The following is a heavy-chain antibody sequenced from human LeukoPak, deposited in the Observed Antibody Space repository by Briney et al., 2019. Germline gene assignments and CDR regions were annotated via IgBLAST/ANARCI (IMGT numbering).Heavy chain of an antibody. D-gene: IGHD3-22*01. CDR1: GFTFTDYA. CDR2: ISGSGGGI. CDR3: AKSNYFDSSGYFYDLDS. J-gene: IGHJ4*02. Sequence: GGSLRLSCAASGFTFTDYAMSWVRQAPGKGLEWVSTISGSGGGIWYTDSVKGRFTISRDNSKNTLYLQMNGLRAEDKAVYYCAKSNYFDSSGYFYDLDSWGQGRLVTVS. V-gene: IGHV3-23*01.